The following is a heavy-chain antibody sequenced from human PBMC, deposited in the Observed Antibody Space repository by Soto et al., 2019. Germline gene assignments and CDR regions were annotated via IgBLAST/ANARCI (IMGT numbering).Heavy chain of an antibody. V-gene: IGHV1-58*01. J-gene: IGHJ4*02. Sequence: QIQLVQSGPEVRKPGTSVKVSCKASGLTFRNFAVQWVRQARGQRPEWIGWIVFGSGNTNYSQKLQERVTLTRDTSTNTVYRELRRLGIEDTAVYYCAAESMKVVTSAGDSWGQGTRVTVSS. CDR2: IVFGSGNT. CDR3: AAESMKVVTSAGDS. CDR1: GLTFRNFA. D-gene: IGHD2-21*02.